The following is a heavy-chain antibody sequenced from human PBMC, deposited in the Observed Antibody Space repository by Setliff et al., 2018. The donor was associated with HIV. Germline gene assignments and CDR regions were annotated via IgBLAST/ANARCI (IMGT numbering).Heavy chain of an antibody. D-gene: IGHD6-19*01. CDR3: ARDGGPGSAWGDYSYYYTMDV. CDR1: GGTFSSYA. CDR2: IIPIFGTA. J-gene: IGHJ6*03. V-gene: IGHV1-69*05. Sequence: ASVKVSCKASGGTFSSYAISWVRQAPGQGLEWMGGIIPIFGTANYAQKFQGRVTITRDTSASTAYMELNSLRSEDTALYYCARDGGPGSAWGDYSYYYTMDVWGKGTTVTAP.